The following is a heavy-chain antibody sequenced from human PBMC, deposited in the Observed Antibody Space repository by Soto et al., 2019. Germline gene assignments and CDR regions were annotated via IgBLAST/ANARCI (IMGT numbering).Heavy chain of an antibody. CDR1: GFTFSSYG. D-gene: IGHD2-21*01. Sequence: QVQLVESGGGVVQPGRSLRLSCAASGFTFSSYGMHWVRQAPGKGLEWVAVIWYDGSNKYYADSVKGRFTISRDNSKNTLYLQMSSLRAEDTAVYYCARNLAYCGGECYSGPLDYWGQGTLVTVSS. J-gene: IGHJ4*02. CDR2: IWYDGSNK. V-gene: IGHV3-33*01. CDR3: ARNLAYCGGECYSGPLDY.